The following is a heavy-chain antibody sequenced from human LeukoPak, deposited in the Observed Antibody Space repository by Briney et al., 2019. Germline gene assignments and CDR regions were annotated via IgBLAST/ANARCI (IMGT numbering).Heavy chain of an antibody. CDR1: GFTVSSNY. CDR3: AKDGEMATKGWFDP. Sequence: PGGSLRLSCAASGFTVSSNYMSWVRQAPGKGLEWVSAISGSGGSTYYADSVKGRFTISRDNSKNTLYLQMNSLRAEDTAVYYCAKDGEMATKGWFDPWGQGTLVTVSS. CDR2: ISGSGGST. V-gene: IGHV3-23*01. D-gene: IGHD5-24*01. J-gene: IGHJ5*02.